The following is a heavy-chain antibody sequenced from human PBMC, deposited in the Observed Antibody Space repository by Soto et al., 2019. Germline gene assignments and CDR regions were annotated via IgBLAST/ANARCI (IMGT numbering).Heavy chain of an antibody. CDR1: GYSFTSCD. Sequence: XSVKVSCKASGYSFTSCDINWVRQATGQGLEWMGWINPNNGNTGYAQKFQGRVTMTRDTSINTAYMELSSLRSEDTAVYFCARTSSATRGGFDPWGQGTLVTV. CDR2: INPNNGNT. CDR3: ARTSSATRGGFDP. V-gene: IGHV1-8*01. J-gene: IGHJ5*02. D-gene: IGHD3-10*01.